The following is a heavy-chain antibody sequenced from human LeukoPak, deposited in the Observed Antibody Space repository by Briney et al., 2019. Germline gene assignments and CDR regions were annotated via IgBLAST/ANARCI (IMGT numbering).Heavy chain of an antibody. V-gene: IGHV3-23*01. CDR3: AKGLQWLFDY. Sequence: PGGSLRLSCAASGFTFSSYAMSWVRQAPGKGLEWVSAISGSGGSTYYADSVKGRFTISRDNSKNTLYLQMNSLRAEDPALYYCAKGLQWLFDYWGQGTLVTVSS. CDR2: ISGSGGST. CDR1: GFTFSSYA. D-gene: IGHD6-19*01. J-gene: IGHJ4*02.